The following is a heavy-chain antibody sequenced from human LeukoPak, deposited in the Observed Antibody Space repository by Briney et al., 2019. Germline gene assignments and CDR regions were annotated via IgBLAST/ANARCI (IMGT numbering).Heavy chain of an antibody. V-gene: IGHV3-23*01. Sequence: GGSLRLSCAASGFRFSGYVMSWVRQAPGKGLEYVSSIDFSDDGASYYADSVKGRFTISRDNSKNTLFLQMNSLRVEDTAFYYCARVDSGNYDYWGQGTLVTVSS. CDR1: GFRFSGYV. J-gene: IGHJ4*02. D-gene: IGHD1-26*01. CDR2: IDFSDDGAS. CDR3: ARVDSGNYDY.